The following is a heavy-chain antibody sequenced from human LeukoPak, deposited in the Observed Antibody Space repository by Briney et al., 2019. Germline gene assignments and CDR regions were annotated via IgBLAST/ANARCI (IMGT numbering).Heavy chain of an antibody. J-gene: IGHJ3*02. V-gene: IGHV4-4*07. Sequence: ETLSLTRTVSVGAPTSYSWSSIRQPPRKRLGWVGGISISVGATYKPSPKSRVTISVDTSKKQFSLKRSSLSPPHTPAYFCARGPYSYDSSGAFDIWGQGTMVTVSS. CDR2: ISISVGA. D-gene: IGHD3-22*01. CDR3: ARGPYSYDSSGAFDI. CDR1: VGAPTSYS.